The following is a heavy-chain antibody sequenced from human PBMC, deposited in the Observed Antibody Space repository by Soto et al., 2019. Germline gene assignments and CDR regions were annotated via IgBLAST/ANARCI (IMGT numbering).Heavy chain of an antibody. CDR1: GFTLMLPA. J-gene: IGHJ6*02. D-gene: IGHD6-13*01. V-gene: IGHV3-33*08. CDR2: IWYDGSNK. CDR3: TRDGQQLTPYALDV. Sequence: QVQLVESGGGVIQPGRSLRLSCAASGFTLMLPAMHWVRQAPGKGLEWVAQIWYDGSNKYYTDSVKGRFTVSRDDFKNTVFLQMDRLRAEDTAVYYCTRDGQQLTPYALDVWGQGTTVSVSS.